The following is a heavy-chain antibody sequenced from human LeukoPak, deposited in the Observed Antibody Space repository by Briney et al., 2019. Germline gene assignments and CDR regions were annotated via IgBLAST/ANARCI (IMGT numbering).Heavy chain of an antibody. Sequence: PSETLSLTCTVSGGSISSYYWSWIRQPPGKGLEWIGYIYYSGSTNYNPSLKSRVTISVGTSKNQFSLKLSSVTAADTAVYYCARSSPAMARGVNDAFDIWGQGTMVTVSS. V-gene: IGHV4-59*01. CDR2: IYYSGST. D-gene: IGHD3-10*01. CDR1: GGSISSYY. CDR3: ARSSPAMARGVNDAFDI. J-gene: IGHJ3*02.